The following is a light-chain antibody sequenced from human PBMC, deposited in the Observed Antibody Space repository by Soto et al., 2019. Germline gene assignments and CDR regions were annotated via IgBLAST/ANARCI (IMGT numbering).Light chain of an antibody. Sequence: AIQMTQSPPSLSASVGDRVIITCRASQDIRVDVGWLQQRPGHAPNLPIYAASTVHTGVPSTFTGSGSGTDFTLTIDDLQPEDVATYFCLQDYDSPYTLGQGTKLEI. CDR2: AAS. V-gene: IGKV1-6*01. J-gene: IGKJ2*01. CDR1: QDIRVD. CDR3: LQDYDSPYT.